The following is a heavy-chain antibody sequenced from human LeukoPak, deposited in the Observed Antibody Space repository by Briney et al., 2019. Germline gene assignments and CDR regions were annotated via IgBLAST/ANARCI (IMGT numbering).Heavy chain of an antibody. CDR2: IIPILGIA. D-gene: IGHD3-22*01. V-gene: IGHV1-69*04. CDR3: ARDFGPNTITMTGGFNWFDP. CDR1: GGTFSSYA. Sequence: SVKVSCKASGGTFSSYAISWVRQAPGQGLEWMGRIIPILGIANYAQKLQGRVTITADKSTSTAYMELSSLRSEDTAVYYCARDFGPNTITMTGGFNWFDPWGQGTLVTVSS. J-gene: IGHJ5*02.